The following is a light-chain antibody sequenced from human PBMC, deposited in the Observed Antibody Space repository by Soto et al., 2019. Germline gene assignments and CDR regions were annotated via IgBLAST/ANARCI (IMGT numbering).Light chain of an antibody. V-gene: IGKV3-15*01. J-gene: IGKJ1*01. CDR2: DAS. Sequence: IVMTQSPATQSVSPGERATLSCRASQSVSSNLAWYQQKPGQAPRLLIYDASTRATGIPTRFSGSGSGTEFSLTISSLLSEDFAVYYCQHYNSWPTLGQGTKVEIK. CDR3: QHYNSWPT. CDR1: QSVSSN.